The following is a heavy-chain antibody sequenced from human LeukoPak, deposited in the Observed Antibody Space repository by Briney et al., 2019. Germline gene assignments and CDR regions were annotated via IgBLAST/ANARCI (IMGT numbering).Heavy chain of an antibody. CDR1: GGSISSSSYY. CDR3: ARGSGSYFYFDY. J-gene: IGHJ4*02. D-gene: IGHD1-26*01. Sequence: SETLSLTCTVSGGSISSSSYYWGWIRQPPGKGLEWIGSIYYSGSTYYNPSLKSRVTISVDTSKNQFSLKLSSVTAADTAVYYCARGSGSYFYFDYWGQGTLVTVSS. CDR2: IYYSGST. V-gene: IGHV4-39*07.